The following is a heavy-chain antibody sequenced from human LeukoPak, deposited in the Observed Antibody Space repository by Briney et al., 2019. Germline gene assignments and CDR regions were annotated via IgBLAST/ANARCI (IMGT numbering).Heavy chain of an antibody. J-gene: IGHJ4*02. CDR1: GYTFTSYG. Sequence: VASVKVSFKASGYTFTSYGISWVRQAPGQGLEWMGWISAYNGNTNYAQKLQGRVTMTTDTSTSTAYMELRSLRSDDTAVYYCARVSPDYVWGSYRYNYDYWGQGTLVTVSS. CDR3: ARVSPDYVWGSYRYNYDY. D-gene: IGHD3-16*02. CDR2: ISAYNGNT. V-gene: IGHV1-18*01.